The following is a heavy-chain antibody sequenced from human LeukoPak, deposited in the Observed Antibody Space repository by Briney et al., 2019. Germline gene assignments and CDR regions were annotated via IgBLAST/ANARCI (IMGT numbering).Heavy chain of an antibody. CDR2: INHSGST. V-gene: IGHV4-34*01. J-gene: IGHJ5*02. D-gene: IGHD6-6*01. Sequence: PSETLSLTCAVYGGSFSGYYWSWIRQPPGKGLEWIGEINHSGSTNYNPSLKSRVTISVDTSKNQFSLKLSSVTAADTAVYYCARVRGVAARSSWFDPWGQGTLVTVSS. CDR3: ARVRGVAARSSWFDP. CDR1: GGSFSGYY.